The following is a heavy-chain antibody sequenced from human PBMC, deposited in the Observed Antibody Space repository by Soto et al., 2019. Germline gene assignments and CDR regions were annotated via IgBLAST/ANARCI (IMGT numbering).Heavy chain of an antibody. J-gene: IGHJ5*01. CDR1: GFIFNNYA. CDR2: ISLIGGGP. Sequence: EVQLLESGGGLVQPGGSLRLSCAASGFIFNNYAMSWVRQAPGKGLEWVSSISLIGGGPYYADSVKGRFTITRDSSNSTLSLQMNGLRVEDTAVYYCAKEKNFWSGTTAFDSWGQGTLVTVSS. CDR3: AKEKNFWSGTTAFDS. V-gene: IGHV3-23*01. D-gene: IGHD3-3*01.